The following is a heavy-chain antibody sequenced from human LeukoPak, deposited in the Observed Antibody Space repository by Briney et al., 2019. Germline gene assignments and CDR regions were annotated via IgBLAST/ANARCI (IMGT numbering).Heavy chain of an antibody. Sequence: SETLSLTCTVSGGSISSSSYYWGWIRQPPGKGLEWIGSIYYSGSTYYNPVLKSRVTISVDTSKNQFSLKLSSVTAADAAVYYCARDTAMVFYCYYMDVWGKGTTVTVSS. CDR2: IYYSGST. CDR1: GGSISSSSYY. J-gene: IGHJ6*03. CDR3: ARDTAMVFYCYYMDV. D-gene: IGHD5-18*01. V-gene: IGHV4-39*07.